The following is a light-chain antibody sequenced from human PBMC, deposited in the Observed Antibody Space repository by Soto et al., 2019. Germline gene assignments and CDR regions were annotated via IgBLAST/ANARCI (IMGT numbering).Light chain of an antibody. CDR1: QSVFYSSNNKNY. CDR3: QQYYSTPLT. J-gene: IGKJ4*01. Sequence: DIVMTQSPDSLAVSLGGRATINCKSSQSVFYSSNNKNYLAWYQQKPGQPPKLLIYWASTRESGVPDRLSGSGSGTDFTLIISSLQAEDVAVYYCQQYYSTPLTFGGGTKVEIK. V-gene: IGKV4-1*01. CDR2: WAS.